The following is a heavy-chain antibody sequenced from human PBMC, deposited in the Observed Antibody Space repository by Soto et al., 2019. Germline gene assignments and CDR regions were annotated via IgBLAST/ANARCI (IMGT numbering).Heavy chain of an antibody. Sequence: SQSLSLTCAISGDSVSSNSAAWNWIRQSPSRGLEWLGRTYYRSTWYNDYAVSVKSRITINPDTSKNQFSLQLNSVTPEDTAVYYCARRGVVSLYYYYGMDVWGQGTTVTISS. CDR2: TYYRSTWYN. J-gene: IGHJ6*02. CDR3: ARRGVVSLYYYYGMDV. CDR1: GDSVSSNSAA. V-gene: IGHV6-1*01. D-gene: IGHD3-3*01.